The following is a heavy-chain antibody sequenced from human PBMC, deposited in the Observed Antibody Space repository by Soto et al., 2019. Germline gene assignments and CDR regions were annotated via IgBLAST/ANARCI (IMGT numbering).Heavy chain of an antibody. V-gene: IGHV4-34*01. Sequence: PSETLSLTCAVYGGSFSGYYWSWIRQPPGKGLEWIGEINHSGSTNYNPSLKSRVTISVDTSKNQFSLKLSPVTAADTAVYYCARGVGIAARAAGYYYGMDVWGQGTTVTVSS. CDR1: GGSFSGYY. J-gene: IGHJ6*02. CDR3: ARGVGIAARAAGYYYGMDV. CDR2: INHSGST. D-gene: IGHD6-6*01.